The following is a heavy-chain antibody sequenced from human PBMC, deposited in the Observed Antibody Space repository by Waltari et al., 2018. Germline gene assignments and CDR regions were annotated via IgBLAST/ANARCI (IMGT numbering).Heavy chain of an antibody. J-gene: IGHJ5*02. CDR3: ARGIERTLFDP. V-gene: IGHV4-38-2*01. CDR1: GYSISSGYY. D-gene: IGHD2-21*01. Sequence: QVQLQESGPGLVKPSETLSLTCAVSGYSISSGYYWGWIRQPPGKGLEWIGSIYHSGSTYYNPSLKSRVTISVDTSKNQFSLKLSSVTAADTAVYYCARGIERTLFDPWGQGTLVTVSS. CDR2: IYHSGST.